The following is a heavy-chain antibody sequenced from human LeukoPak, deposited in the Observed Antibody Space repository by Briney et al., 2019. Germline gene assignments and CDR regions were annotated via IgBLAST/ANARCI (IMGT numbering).Heavy chain of an antibody. Sequence: GGSLRLSCAASGFTFSTFAMSWVRQAPGKGLEWVSIISGRGDSTFYADSVRGRFTVSRDNSKKMLYLQVNSLGTEDTAVYFCAKGTCSSANCYAPAAFDIWGQGTMVTVS. J-gene: IGHJ3*02. CDR2: ISGRGDST. V-gene: IGHV3-23*01. CDR3: AKGTCSSANCYAPAAFDI. CDR1: GFTFSTFA. D-gene: IGHD2-2*01.